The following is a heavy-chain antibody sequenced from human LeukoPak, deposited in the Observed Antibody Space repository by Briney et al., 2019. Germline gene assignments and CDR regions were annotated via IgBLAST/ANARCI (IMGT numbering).Heavy chain of an antibody. Sequence: SEILSLTCTVSGGSISSYYWSWIRQPPGKGLEWIGYIYYSGSTNYNPSLKSRVTISVDTSKNQFSLKLSSVTAADTAVYYCARTVEYCGGDCYSFDYWGQGTLVTVSS. CDR3: ARTVEYCGGDCYSFDY. J-gene: IGHJ4*02. CDR2: IYYSGST. D-gene: IGHD2-21*01. CDR1: GGSISSYY. V-gene: IGHV4-59*01.